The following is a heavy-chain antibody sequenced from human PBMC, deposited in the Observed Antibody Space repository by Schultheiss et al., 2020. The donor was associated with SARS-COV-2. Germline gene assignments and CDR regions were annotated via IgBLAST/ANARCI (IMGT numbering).Heavy chain of an antibody. Sequence: GESLKISCAASGFTFSSYWMSWVRQAPGKGLEWVAVISYDGSNKYYADSVKGRFTISRDNSKNTLYLQMNSLRAEDTAVYYCARDGSGQWLVLGYYYYYGMDVWGQGTTVTVSS. CDR1: GFTFSSYW. CDR3: ARDGSGQWLVLGYYYYYGMDV. D-gene: IGHD6-19*01. J-gene: IGHJ6*02. V-gene: IGHV3-30-3*01. CDR2: ISYDGSNK.